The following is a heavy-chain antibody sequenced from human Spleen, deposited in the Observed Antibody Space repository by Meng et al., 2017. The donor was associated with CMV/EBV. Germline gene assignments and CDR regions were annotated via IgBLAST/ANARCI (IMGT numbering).Heavy chain of an antibody. CDR3: ATDLYISSSGERYFNY. V-gene: IGHV3-30*02. CDR1: GFIVSTYV. CDR2: IRYDGSDK. J-gene: IGHJ4*02. D-gene: IGHD6-6*01. Sequence: GESLKISCAASGFIVSTYVMHWVRQAPGKGLEWVAFIRYDGSDKYYTDSVKGRFTISRDNSKNTLYQQMSSLSGEDTADYYCATDLYISSSGERYFNYWGQGTLVTVSS.